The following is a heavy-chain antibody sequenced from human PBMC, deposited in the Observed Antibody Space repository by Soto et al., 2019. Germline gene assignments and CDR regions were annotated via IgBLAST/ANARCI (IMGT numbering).Heavy chain of an antibody. CDR1: GFTFSSYS. J-gene: IGHJ4*02. CDR3: ARKPDSSGYPFDY. CDR2: ISSSSSYI. V-gene: IGHV3-21*01. D-gene: IGHD3-22*01. Sequence: GESLKISCAASGFTFSSYSMNWVRQAPGKGLEWVSSISSSSSYIYYADSVKGRFTISRDNAKNSLYLQMNSLRAEDTAVYYCARKPDSSGYPFDYWGQGTLVTVSS.